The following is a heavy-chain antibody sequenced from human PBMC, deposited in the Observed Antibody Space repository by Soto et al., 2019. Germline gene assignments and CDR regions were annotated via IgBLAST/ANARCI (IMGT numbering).Heavy chain of an antibody. D-gene: IGHD5-12*01. Sequence: HPGGSLRLSCGASGFSFSSYGMHWVRQAPGKGLEWVAIIWHDGNNKFYADSVKGRFTISRDNSENTVYLQMNSLRAEDTAVYYCARDSGDIVATNKVGMDYWGQGTPVTVSS. CDR1: GFSFSSYG. J-gene: IGHJ4*02. V-gene: IGHV3-33*01. CDR3: ARDSGDIVATNKVGMDY. CDR2: IWHDGNNK.